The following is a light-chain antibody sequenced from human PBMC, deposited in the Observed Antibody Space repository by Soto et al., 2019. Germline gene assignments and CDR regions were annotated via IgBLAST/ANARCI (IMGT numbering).Light chain of an antibody. CDR2: SAN. Sequence: DIQMTQSPSDMSASVGDRVTITCRASQDISNFLVWFQQRPGKVPKRLMYSANRLKSGVPSRFSGSGSGTEFTLTISSLQPEDFATYYCLQHKSYPRTFGQGTKV. CDR3: LQHKSYPRT. J-gene: IGKJ1*01. CDR1: QDISNF. V-gene: IGKV1-17*03.